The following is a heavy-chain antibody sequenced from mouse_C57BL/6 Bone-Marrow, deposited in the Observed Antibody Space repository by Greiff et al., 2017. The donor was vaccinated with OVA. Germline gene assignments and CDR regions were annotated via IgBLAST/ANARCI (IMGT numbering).Heavy chain of an antibody. CDR2: ISSGSSTI. CDR1: GFTFSDYG. J-gene: IGHJ1*03. CDR3: ARINYWYFDV. V-gene: IGHV5-17*01. Sequence: EVQLVESGGGLVKPGGSLKLSCAASGFTFSDYGMHWVRQAPEKGLEWVAYISSGSSTIYYADTVKGRFTISRDNDKNTLFLQMTSLRSEDTAMYYCARINYWYFDVWGTGTTVTVSS.